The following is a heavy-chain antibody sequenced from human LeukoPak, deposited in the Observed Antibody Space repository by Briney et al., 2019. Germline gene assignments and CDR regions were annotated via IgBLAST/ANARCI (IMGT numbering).Heavy chain of an antibody. J-gene: IGHJ4*02. D-gene: IGHD4-23*01. V-gene: IGHV3-23*01. CDR2: ISSSGTT. CDR3: AGPRWFNDY. CDR1: GFTFGDYA. Sequence: PGGSLRLSCAASGFTFGDYALNWVRKAPGKGLEWVSAISSSGTTYYADSVKGRFTISGDNSKNTLYLQMNSLRAEDTAVYYCAGPRWFNDYWGQGTLVTVSS.